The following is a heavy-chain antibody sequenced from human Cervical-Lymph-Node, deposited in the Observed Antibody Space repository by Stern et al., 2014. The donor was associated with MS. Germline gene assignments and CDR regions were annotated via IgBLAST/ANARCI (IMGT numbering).Heavy chain of an antibody. CDR3: ARHLRIYNAMDV. D-gene: IGHD1-1*01. Sequence: QLQLQESGPGLVKPSETLSLTCTVSRGASSLSYWSWIRQPAGKGLEWIGFISSIGDTSFNPSLKSRVTMSMDISKSQISLNLTSVTAADTAVYYCARHLRIYNAMDVWGQGTTVTVSS. CDR2: ISSIGDT. J-gene: IGHJ6*02. CDR1: RGASSLSY. V-gene: IGHV4-4*07.